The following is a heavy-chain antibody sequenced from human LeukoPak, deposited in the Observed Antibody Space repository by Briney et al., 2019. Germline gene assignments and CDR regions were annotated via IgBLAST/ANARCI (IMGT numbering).Heavy chain of an antibody. CDR1: GGAFSGYY. Sequence: KSSETLSLTCAVYGGAFSGYYWSWIRQPPGKGLEWIGEINHSGSTNYNPSLKSRVTISVDTSKNQFSLKLSSVTAADTAVYYCARVRSYDFWSGYYRPGYYYYGMDVWGQGTTVTVSS. CDR2: INHSGST. J-gene: IGHJ6*02. D-gene: IGHD3-3*01. V-gene: IGHV4-34*01. CDR3: ARVRSYDFWSGYYRPGYYYYGMDV.